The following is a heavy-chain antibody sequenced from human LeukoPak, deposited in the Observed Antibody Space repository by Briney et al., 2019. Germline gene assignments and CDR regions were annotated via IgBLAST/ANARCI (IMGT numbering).Heavy chain of an antibody. V-gene: IGHV3-23*01. CDR3: AKARQGHFDY. CDR2: ISGGGNST. Sequence: GGSLRLSCAASGFTFSSYVMSWVRQAPGEGLEWVSTISGGGNSTYYADSVKGRFTISRDNSKNTLYPQMNSRRAEDTAIYYCAKARQGHFDYWGQGTLVTVSS. CDR1: GFTFSSYV. J-gene: IGHJ4*02.